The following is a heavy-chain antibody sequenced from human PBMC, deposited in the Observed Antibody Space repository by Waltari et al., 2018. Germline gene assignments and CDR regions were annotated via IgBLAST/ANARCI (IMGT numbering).Heavy chain of an antibody. J-gene: IGHJ2*01. CDR3: ARGPSLGWYFDL. D-gene: IGHD3-16*01. V-gene: IGHV1-69*04. CDR1: GGTFSSSA. Sequence: QVQLVQSGAEVKKPGSSVKVSCKASGGTFSSSALSWVRQAPGQGLEWMGGIIPILGIANYAQKFQGRVTITADESTSTAYMELSSLRSEDTAVYYCARGPSLGWYFDLWGRGTLVTVSS. CDR2: IIPILGIA.